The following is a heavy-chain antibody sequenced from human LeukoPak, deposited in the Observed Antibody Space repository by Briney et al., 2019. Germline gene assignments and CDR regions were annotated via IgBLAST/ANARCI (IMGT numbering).Heavy chain of an antibody. CDR3: ARIDLSPYDSSGYWSEDY. J-gene: IGHJ4*02. CDR1: GFALSTSGMC. CDR2: IDWDDDK. D-gene: IGHD3-22*01. V-gene: IGHV2-70*11. Sequence: SGPTLVNPTQTLTLTCTFSGFALSTSGMCVSWIRQPPGKALEWLARIDWDDDKYYSTSLKTRLTISKDTSKNQVVLTMTNMDPVDTATYYCARIDLSPYDSSGYWSEDYWGQGTLVTVSS.